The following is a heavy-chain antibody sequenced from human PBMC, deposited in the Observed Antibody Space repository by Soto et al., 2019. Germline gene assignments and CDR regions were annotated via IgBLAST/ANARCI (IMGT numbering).Heavy chain of an antibody. D-gene: IGHD6-19*01. CDR2: ISPKSGGT. J-gene: IGHJ4*02. CDR1: GYTFTGYY. Sequence: VASVKVSCKASGYTFTGYYMHWVRQAPGQGFEWMGRISPKSGGTNYVQKFQGRVTMTWDTSLNTAYMELSSLISEDTAVYYCARPPGYISDWYYFDLWGQGTLVTVSS. CDR3: ARPPGYISDWYYFDL. V-gene: IGHV1-2*02.